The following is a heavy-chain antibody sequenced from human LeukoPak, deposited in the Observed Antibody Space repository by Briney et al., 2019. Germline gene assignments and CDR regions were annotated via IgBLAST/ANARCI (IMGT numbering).Heavy chain of an antibody. J-gene: IGHJ4*02. CDR1: GYTFSSYY. D-gene: IGHD7-27*01. Sequence: ASVQVSCKASGYTFSSYYLHWVRQAPGQGLEWMGVINPNGGSTTYAQKFQDRVTMTRETSTSTVYMELSTLRSEDTAFYYCARDPEANWAFFDYWGQGTLLTVSS. V-gene: IGHV1-46*01. CDR3: ARDPEANWAFFDY. CDR2: INPNGGST.